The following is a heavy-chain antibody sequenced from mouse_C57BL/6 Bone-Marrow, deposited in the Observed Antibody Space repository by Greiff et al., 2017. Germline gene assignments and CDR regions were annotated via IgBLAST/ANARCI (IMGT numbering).Heavy chain of an antibody. CDR2: IDPSDSYT. CDR1: GYTFTSYW. Sequence: QVQLQQPGAELVMPGASVKLSCKASGYTFTSYWMHWVKQRPGQGLEWIGEIDPSDSYTNYNQKFKGKSTLTVDKSSSTAYMQLSRLTSEDSAVYYSAREDDGSSILFAYWGQGTLVTVSA. J-gene: IGHJ3*01. V-gene: IGHV1-69*01. D-gene: IGHD1-1*01. CDR3: AREDDGSSILFAY.